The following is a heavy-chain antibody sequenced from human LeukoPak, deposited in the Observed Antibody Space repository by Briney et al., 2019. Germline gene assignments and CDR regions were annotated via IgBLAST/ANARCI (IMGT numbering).Heavy chain of an antibody. CDR2: ISSSSSYI. V-gene: IGHV3-21*01. Sequence: GGSLRLSCAASGFTFSSDSMNWVRQAPGKGLEWVSSISSSSSYIYYADSVKGRFTISRDNAKNSLYLQMNSLRAEDTAVYYCARGDILTGYYWFDPWGQGTLVTVSS. J-gene: IGHJ5*02. CDR1: GFTFSSDS. D-gene: IGHD3-9*01. CDR3: ARGDILTGYYWFDP.